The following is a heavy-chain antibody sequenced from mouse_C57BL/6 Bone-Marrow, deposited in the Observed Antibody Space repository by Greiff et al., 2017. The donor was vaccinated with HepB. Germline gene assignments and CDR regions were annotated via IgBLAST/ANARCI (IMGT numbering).Heavy chain of an antibody. V-gene: IGHV3-8*01. CDR1: GYSITSDY. CDR3: ARYILVSNYHWYFDG. Sequence: EVQLQESGPGLAKPSQTLSLTCSVTGYSITSDYLNWIRKFPGNNLEYMGYISYSGSTYYNPSLKSRISITRDTYKNQYYLQLKSVTTADTATSYCARYILVSNYHWYFDGWGTGTTVTVSS. D-gene: IGHD2-5*01. J-gene: IGHJ1*03. CDR2: ISYSGST.